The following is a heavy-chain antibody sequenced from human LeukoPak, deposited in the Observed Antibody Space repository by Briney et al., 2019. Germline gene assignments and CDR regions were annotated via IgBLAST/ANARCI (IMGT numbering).Heavy chain of an antibody. CDR1: GFTFSSYT. V-gene: IGHV3-30-3*01. Sequence: PGGSLRLSCEASGFTFSSYTMHWVRQAPGKGLEWVAVISYDGSNTYYADSVKGRFTISRDISKNTLYLQMNSLRAEDTAVYYCARDRYYDSSGVYYFDYWGQGTLVTVSS. J-gene: IGHJ4*02. CDR2: ISYDGSNT. CDR3: ARDRYYDSSGVYYFDY. D-gene: IGHD3-22*01.